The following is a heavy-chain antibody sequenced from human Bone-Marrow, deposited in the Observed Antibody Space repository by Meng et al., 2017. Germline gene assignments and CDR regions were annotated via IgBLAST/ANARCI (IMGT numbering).Heavy chain of an antibody. V-gene: IGHV3-53*02. J-gene: IGHJ2*01. CDR3: ARAGYSYGFTLDL. Sequence: EVEGVGTGGGLIQPGGSLGLSCAASGFTVSSNYMSWVRQAPGKGLEWVSAIYSGGSTYYADSVKGRFTISRDNSKNTLYLQMNSLRAEDTAVYYCARAGYSYGFTLDLWGRGTLVTVSS. CDR1: GFTVSSNY. D-gene: IGHD5-18*01. CDR2: IYSGGST.